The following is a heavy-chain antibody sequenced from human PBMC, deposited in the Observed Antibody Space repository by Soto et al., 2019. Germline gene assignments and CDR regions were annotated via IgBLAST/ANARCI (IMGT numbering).Heavy chain of an antibody. CDR1: GFTFATYA. CDR2: ISATGIST. CDR3: ARDKDTGSWTGFDF. Sequence: LRLSCAASGFTFATYAMSWVRQAPGKGLEWVSAISATGISTHYADSVKGRVTISRDNSANTLSLEMSSLTAEDTAVYYCARDKDTGSWTGFDFWGHGTLVTVSS. D-gene: IGHD1-1*01. J-gene: IGHJ4*01. V-gene: IGHV3-23*01.